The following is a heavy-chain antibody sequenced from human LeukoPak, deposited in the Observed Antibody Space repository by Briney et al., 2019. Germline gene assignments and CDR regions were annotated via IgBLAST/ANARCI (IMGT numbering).Heavy chain of an antibody. V-gene: IGHV1-2*02. CDR2: INPNSGGT. CDR1: GYTFNGYY. J-gene: IGHJ4*02. Sequence: ASVRVSCKASGYTFNGYYMHWVRQAPEQGLEWMGWINPNSGGTNYAQKFQGRVTMTRDTSISTAYMELSRLRSDDTAVYYCARAEYGLRYGSGSYPDCWGQGTLVTVSS. D-gene: IGHD3-10*01. CDR3: ARAEYGLRYGSGSYPDC.